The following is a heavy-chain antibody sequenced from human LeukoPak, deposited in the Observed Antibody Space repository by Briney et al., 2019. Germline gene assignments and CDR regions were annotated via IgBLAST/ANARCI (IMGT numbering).Heavy chain of an antibody. Sequence: GGSLRLSCTASGFTVSSNYMSWVRQAPGKGLEWVSVIRSDGSTNHADSVKGRFTISRDNAKNSLYLQMNSLRAEDTAVYSCAREPAWRAFDIWGQGTMVTVSS. J-gene: IGHJ3*02. CDR1: GFTVSSNY. D-gene: IGHD5-12*01. CDR2: IRSDGST. CDR3: AREPAWRAFDI. V-gene: IGHV3-53*01.